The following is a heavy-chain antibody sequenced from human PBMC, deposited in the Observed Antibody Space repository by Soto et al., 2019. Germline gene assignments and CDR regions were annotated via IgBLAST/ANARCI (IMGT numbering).Heavy chain of an antibody. J-gene: IGHJ4*02. V-gene: IGHV5-10-1*01. D-gene: IGHD6-13*01. CDR2: IDPSDSYT. CDR3: AMGSVGSWYVFAKD. Sequence: PGESLKISCKGSGYSFTSYWISWVRQMPGKGLEWMGRIDPSDSYTNYSPSFQGHVTISADKSISTAYLQWSSLKASDSAMYYCAMGSVGSWYVFAKDWGQGTLVTVSS. CDR1: GYSFTSYW.